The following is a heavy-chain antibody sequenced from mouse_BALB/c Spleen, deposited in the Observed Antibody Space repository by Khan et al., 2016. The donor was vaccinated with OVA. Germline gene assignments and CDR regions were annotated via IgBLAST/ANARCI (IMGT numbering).Heavy chain of an antibody. D-gene: IGHD1-1*01. CDR2: ISHKTYGYTT. CDR3: ARALYVSSWYFDV. Sequence: EVELVESGGGLVQPGGSLRLSCAISGFTSTDYYMNWVRQPPGKALEWLAFISHKTYGYTTEYSASVKGRFTISRDNSQSILYFQMNTLRPEDSASYYCARALYVSSWYFDVWGAGTTVTVSS. J-gene: IGHJ1*01. CDR1: GFTSTDYY. V-gene: IGHV7-3*02.